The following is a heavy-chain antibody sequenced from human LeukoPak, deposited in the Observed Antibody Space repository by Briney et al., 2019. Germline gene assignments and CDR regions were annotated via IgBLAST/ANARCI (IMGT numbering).Heavy chain of an antibody. J-gene: IGHJ4*02. CDR1: GFTFSNSW. V-gene: IGHV3-74*03. Sequence: PGGSLRLSCAASGFTFSNSWMYWVRQPPGKGLVWVSHINSDGSSTTYADSVKGRFTISRDNAKNTLYLQMNSLRADDTAVYYCARAGLNWEHDYWGQGTLVTVSS. CDR3: ARAGLNWEHDY. CDR2: INSDGSST. D-gene: IGHD1/OR15-1a*01.